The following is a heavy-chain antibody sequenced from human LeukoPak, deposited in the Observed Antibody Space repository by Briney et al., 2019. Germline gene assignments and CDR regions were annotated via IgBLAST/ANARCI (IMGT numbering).Heavy chain of an antibody. Sequence: ASVKVSCKASGYTFTGYCMHWVRQAPGQGLEWMGWINPNSGGTNYAQKFQGWVTMTRDTSISTAYMELSRLRSDDTAVYYCARAGSPGWNFWSGYDYYGMDVWGQGTTVTVSS. CDR1: GYTFTGYC. CDR2: INPNSGGT. J-gene: IGHJ6*02. V-gene: IGHV1-2*04. CDR3: ARAGSPGWNFWSGYDYYGMDV. D-gene: IGHD3-3*01.